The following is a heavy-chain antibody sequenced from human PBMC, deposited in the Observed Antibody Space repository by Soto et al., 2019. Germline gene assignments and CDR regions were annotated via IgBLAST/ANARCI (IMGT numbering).Heavy chain of an antibody. V-gene: IGHV1-69*06. CDR1: GGTFSSYA. Sequence: SVKVSCKASGGTFSSYAISWVRQAPGQGLEWMGGIIPIFGTANYAQKFQGRVTITADKSTSTAYMELSSLRSEDTAVYYCARDAVPAAIGYWFDPWGQGTLVTV. J-gene: IGHJ5*02. CDR3: ARDAVPAAIGYWFDP. D-gene: IGHD2-2*02. CDR2: IIPIFGTA.